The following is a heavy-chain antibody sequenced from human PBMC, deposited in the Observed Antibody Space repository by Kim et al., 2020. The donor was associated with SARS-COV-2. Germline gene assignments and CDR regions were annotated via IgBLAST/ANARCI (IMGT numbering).Heavy chain of an antibody. CDR1: GYTFTNYW. V-gene: IGHV5-51*01. J-gene: IGHJ4*02. Sequence: GESLKISCKTSGYTFTNYWIGWVRQTPRKGLEWMGIIYPGDSDARYNPSFQGQVTISVDKSISTAYLQWNGLRASDTALYYCARAEGSSWFGTYATYWGQGTLVTVSS. D-gene: IGHD6-13*01. CDR2: IYPGDSDA. CDR3: ARAEGSSWFGTYATY.